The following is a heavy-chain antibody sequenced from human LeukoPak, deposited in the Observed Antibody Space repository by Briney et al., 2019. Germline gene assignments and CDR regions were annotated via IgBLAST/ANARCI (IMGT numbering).Heavy chain of an antibody. J-gene: IGHJ4*02. CDR3: ARSRYSSLNDY. D-gene: IGHD6-13*01. V-gene: IGHV4-34*01. Sequence: SETLSLTCAVYGGSFSGYYWSWIRQPPGKGLEWIGEINHSGSTNYNPSLKSRVTISVDTSKNQFSLKLGSVTAADTAVYYCARSRYSSLNDYWGQGTLVTVSS. CDR2: INHSGST. CDR1: GGSFSGYY.